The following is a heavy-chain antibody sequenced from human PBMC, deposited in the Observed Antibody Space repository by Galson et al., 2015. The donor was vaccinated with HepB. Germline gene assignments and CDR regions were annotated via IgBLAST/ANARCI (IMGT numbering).Heavy chain of an antibody. V-gene: IGHV1-24*01. D-gene: IGHD3-16*01. CDR3: AAGLHSGEFVLDDAYDL. J-gene: IGHJ3*01. Sequence: SVKVSCKVSGYSLSELSMHWVRQAPGKGLGWMGGFDPEDVQKTYAQKIHGRVTMTEDTSTDTAYMELSSLRSEDTAVYYCAAGLHSGEFVLDDAYDLWGQGTMVTVSS. CDR2: FDPEDVQK. CDR1: GYSLSELS.